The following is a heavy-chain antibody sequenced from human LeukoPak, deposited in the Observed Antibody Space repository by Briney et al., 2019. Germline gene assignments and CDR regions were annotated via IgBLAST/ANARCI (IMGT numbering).Heavy chain of an antibody. J-gene: IGHJ4*02. V-gene: IGHV3-48*02. CDR1: GFSFSNAW. Sequence: GGSLRLSCAASGFSFSNAWMNWVRQAPGKGLEWISYIRSSSITTYYADSVWGRFTISRDNDKNLLYLQMNSLRDADTAVYYCARGRSGWFFDSWGQGTLVTVSS. D-gene: IGHD6-19*01. CDR2: IRSSSITT. CDR3: ARGRSGWFFDS.